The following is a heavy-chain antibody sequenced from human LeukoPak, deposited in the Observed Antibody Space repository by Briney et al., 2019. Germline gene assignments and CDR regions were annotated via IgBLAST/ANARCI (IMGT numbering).Heavy chain of an antibody. D-gene: IGHD6-19*01. Sequence: SETLSLTCTVSGGSVSSGSYYWSWIRQPPGKGLEWIGDIYYSGSTNYNPSLKSRVTISVDTSKNQFSLKLSSVTAADTAVYYCARVPSSGWYGAFDIWGQGTMVNVSS. J-gene: IGHJ3*02. CDR3: ARVPSSGWYGAFDI. CDR2: IYYSGST. CDR1: GGSVSSGSYY. V-gene: IGHV4-61*01.